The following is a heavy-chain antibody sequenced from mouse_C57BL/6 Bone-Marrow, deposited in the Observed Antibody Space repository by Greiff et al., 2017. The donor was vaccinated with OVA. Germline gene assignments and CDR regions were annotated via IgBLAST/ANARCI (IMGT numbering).Heavy chain of an antibody. CDR1: GYTFTSYW. J-gene: IGHJ4*01. V-gene: IGHV1-55*01. Sequence: QVQLQQPGAELVKPGASVKMSCKASGYTFTSYWITWVKQRPGQGLEWIGDIYPGSGSTNYNEKFKSKATLTVDTSASTAYMQLSSLTSEDSAVYYCARGLSYYAMDYWGQGTSVTVSS. CDR2: IYPGSGST. CDR3: ARGLSYYAMDY.